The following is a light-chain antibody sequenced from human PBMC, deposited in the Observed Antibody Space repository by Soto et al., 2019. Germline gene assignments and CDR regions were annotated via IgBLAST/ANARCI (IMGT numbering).Light chain of an antibody. CDR3: QSFAWSYL. J-gene: IGKJ2*01. Sequence: EIVLTQSPGTLSLSPGERATLSCRASQTVNSWNLAWYQQKPGQAPRLLIYAASSRATGIPDRFSGSGSTTDYTQAPSILEAHDDAMYYYQSFAWSYLFGQATKLPSK. V-gene: IGKV3-20*01. CDR1: QTVNSWN. CDR2: AAS.